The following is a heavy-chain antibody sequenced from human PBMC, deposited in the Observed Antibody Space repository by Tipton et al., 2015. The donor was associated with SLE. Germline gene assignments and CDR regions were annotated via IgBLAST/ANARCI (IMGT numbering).Heavy chain of an antibody. J-gene: IGHJ6*02. CDR2: VTSSGQNI. V-gene: IGHV3-48*03. CDR1: DFSFNTYE. CDR3: ATVDYMNYGYGMDV. Sequence: GSLRLSCVGSDFSFNTYEVSWLRQAPGKGLEWISSVTSSGQNIHYADSVKGRFTISRDSGKRSVFLEMTRLRGDDTALYYCATVDYMNYGYGMDVWGQGTTVTVSS. D-gene: IGHD4-11*01.